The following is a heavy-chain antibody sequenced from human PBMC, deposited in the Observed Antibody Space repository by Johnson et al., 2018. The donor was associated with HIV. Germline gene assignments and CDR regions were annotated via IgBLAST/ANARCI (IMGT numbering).Heavy chain of an antibody. CDR2: IKRKSDGGTT. Sequence: MLLVESGGGLVQPGGSLRLSCAASEFTLSNAWMSWVRQVPGKGLEWVGRIKRKSDGGTTEYAAPVKGRFSISRDDSKNTLYLQMNSLRAEDTAVYYCAKDRYYDSSGPDAFDIWGQGTMVTVSS. J-gene: IGHJ3*02. D-gene: IGHD3-22*01. V-gene: IGHV3-15*01. CDR1: EFTLSNAW. CDR3: AKDRYYDSSGPDAFDI.